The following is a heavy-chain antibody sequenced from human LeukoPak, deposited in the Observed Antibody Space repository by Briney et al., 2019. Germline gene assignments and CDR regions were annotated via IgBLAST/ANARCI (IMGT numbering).Heavy chain of an antibody. V-gene: IGHV3-21*01. CDR1: GFTFSSYS. CDR3: AKFAEPSTTIDY. D-gene: IGHD1-26*01. J-gene: IGHJ4*02. CDR2: ISSSSSYI. Sequence: GGSLRLSCAASGFTFSSYSMNWVRQAPGKGLEWVSSISSSSSYIYYADSVKGRFTISRDNAKNSLYLQMNSLRAEDTAVYYCAKFAEPSTTIDYWGQGTLVTVSS.